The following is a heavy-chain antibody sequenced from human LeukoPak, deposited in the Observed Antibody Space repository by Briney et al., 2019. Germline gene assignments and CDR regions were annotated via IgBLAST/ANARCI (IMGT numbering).Heavy chain of an antibody. D-gene: IGHD2-2*01. CDR1: GGSTSSYY. J-gene: IGHJ3*02. V-gene: IGHV4-59*01. CDR3: ARPGGYCSSTSCYGHDAFDI. CDR2: VYYSGGT. Sequence: SETLSLTCTVSGGSTSSYYWSWIRQPPGKGLEWIGYVYYSGGTNYNPSLKSRVTISVDTSKNQFSLKLSSVTAADTAVYYCARPGGYCSSTSCYGHDAFDIWGQGTMVTVSS.